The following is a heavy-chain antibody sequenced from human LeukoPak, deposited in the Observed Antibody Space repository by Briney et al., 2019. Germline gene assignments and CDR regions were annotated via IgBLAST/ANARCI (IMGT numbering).Heavy chain of an antibody. V-gene: IGHV4-59*01. CDR1: GGSLSSYY. CDR2: IYYSGST. Sequence: PSETLSLTCTVSGGSLSSYYWSWIRQPPGKGLEWIGYIYYSGSTNYNPSLKSRVTISVDTSKNQFSLKLSSVTAADTAVYYCARVTAVAGLGAFDIWGQGTMVTVSS. D-gene: IGHD6-19*01. CDR3: ARVTAVAGLGAFDI. J-gene: IGHJ3*02.